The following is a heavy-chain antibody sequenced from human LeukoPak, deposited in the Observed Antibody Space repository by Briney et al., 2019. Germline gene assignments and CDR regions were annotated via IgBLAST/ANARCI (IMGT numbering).Heavy chain of an antibody. D-gene: IGHD4-17*01. J-gene: IGHJ4*02. CDR3: AKSVESAVTTNPYFDY. Sequence: GGSLRLSCAASGFTFSSYAMSWVRQAPGKGLEWVSAISGSGGSTYYADSVKGRFTISRDNSKNTLVLQMNSLRAEDTAVYYCAKSVESAVTTNPYFDYWGQGTLVTVSS. V-gene: IGHV3-23*01. CDR2: ISGSGGST. CDR1: GFTFSSYA.